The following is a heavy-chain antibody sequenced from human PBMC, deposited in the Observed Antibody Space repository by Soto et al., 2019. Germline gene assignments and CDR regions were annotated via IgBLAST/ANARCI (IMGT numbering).Heavy chain of an antibody. D-gene: IGHD1-26*01. Sequence: PVGSLRLSCAASGFSFTTYVMHWVRKAPGKGLEWVAVISHDGSYKYYGDAVKGRFTISRDTSKNAVYLEMNSLRPEDTAVYYCAKGLLAIVGTTLPRDAFNIWGQGTMVTVSS. J-gene: IGHJ3*02. V-gene: IGHV3-30*18. CDR1: GFSFTTYV. CDR2: ISHDGSYK. CDR3: AKGLLAIVGTTLPRDAFNI.